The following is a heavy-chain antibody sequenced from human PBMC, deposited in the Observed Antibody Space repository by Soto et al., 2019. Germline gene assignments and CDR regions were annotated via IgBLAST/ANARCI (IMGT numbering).Heavy chain of an antibody. D-gene: IGHD5-12*01. CDR2: ISYDGSNK. J-gene: IGHJ6*02. Sequence: PGGSLRLSCAASGFTFSSYAMHWVRQAPGKGLEWVAVISYDGSNKYYADSVKGRFTISRDNSKNTLYLQMNSLRAEDTAVYYCARDGTEMATIYFYGMDVWGQGTTVTVSS. CDR1: GFTFSSYA. CDR3: ARDGTEMATIYFYGMDV. V-gene: IGHV3-30-3*01.